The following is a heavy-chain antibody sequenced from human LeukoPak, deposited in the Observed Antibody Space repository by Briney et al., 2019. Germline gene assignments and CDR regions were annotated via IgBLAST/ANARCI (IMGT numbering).Heavy chain of an antibody. D-gene: IGHD3-3*01. J-gene: IGHJ4*02. Sequence: GASVKVSCKASGYTFTGYYMHWVRQAPGQGLEWMGWINPNSGGTNYAQKFQGRVTMTRDTFISTAYMELSRLRSDDTAVYYCARGLITIFGVVIGYFDYWGQGTLVTVSS. V-gene: IGHV1-2*02. CDR3: ARGLITIFGVVIGYFDY. CDR2: INPNSGGT. CDR1: GYTFTGYY.